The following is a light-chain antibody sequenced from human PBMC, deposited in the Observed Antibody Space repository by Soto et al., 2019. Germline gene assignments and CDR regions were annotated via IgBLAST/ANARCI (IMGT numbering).Light chain of an antibody. Sequence: QSALTQPASVSGSPGQSITISCTGTSSDVGGYNYVSWYQQHPGKAPKLMIYEVSNRPSGVSNRFSGSKSGNTASLPISGLQAEDEADYYCSSYTSSRTRVFGGGTKLTVL. CDR2: EVS. J-gene: IGLJ3*02. CDR1: SSDVGGYNY. V-gene: IGLV2-14*01. CDR3: SSYTSSRTRV.